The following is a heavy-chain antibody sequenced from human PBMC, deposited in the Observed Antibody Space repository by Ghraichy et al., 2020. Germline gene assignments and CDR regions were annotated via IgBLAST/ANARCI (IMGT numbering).Heavy chain of an antibody. CDR1: GLAVRTSE. V-gene: IGHV3-48*02. D-gene: IGHD2-2*01. J-gene: IGHJ6*02. CDR2: ISSSSSTI. CDR3: ARAGYCSSTSCHYYYYGMDV. Sequence: GGSLRLSCYDHGLAVRTSELQSRGQTSGEGLGWDSYISSSSSTIYYADSVKGRFTISRDNAKNSLYLQMNSLRDEDTAVYYCARAGYCSSTSCHYYYYGMDVWGQGTTVTVSS.